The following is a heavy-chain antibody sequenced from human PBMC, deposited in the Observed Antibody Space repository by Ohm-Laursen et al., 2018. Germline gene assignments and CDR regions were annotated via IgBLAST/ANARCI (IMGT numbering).Heavy chain of an antibody. CDR2: IDPSSSAI. CDR1: GFTFSSYS. CDR3: ARATRDGYDH. D-gene: IGHD5-18*01. J-gene: IGHJ5*02. V-gene: IGHV3-48*01. Sequence: GSLRLSCTASGFTFSSYSMNWVRQAPGKGMEWVSYIDPSSSAIYYADSVKGRFTISRDNAKNLLYLQMSSLRVEDTAVYYCARATRDGYDHWGQGTLVTVSS.